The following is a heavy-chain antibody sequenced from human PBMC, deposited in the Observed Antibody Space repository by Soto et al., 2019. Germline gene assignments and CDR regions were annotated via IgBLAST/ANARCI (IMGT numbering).Heavy chain of an antibody. V-gene: IGHV1-46*01. Sequence: ASVKVSCKASGYTFTSYYMHWVRQAPGQVLEWMGIINPSGGSTSYAQKFQGRVTINRDTSTSTVYMELSSLRSEDTAVYYCARESNGSGGSCYGDLNYYFDYGGQGTLVTVSS. D-gene: IGHD2-15*01. J-gene: IGHJ4*02. CDR1: GYTFTSYY. CDR3: ARESNGSGGSCYGDLNYYFDY. CDR2: INPSGGST.